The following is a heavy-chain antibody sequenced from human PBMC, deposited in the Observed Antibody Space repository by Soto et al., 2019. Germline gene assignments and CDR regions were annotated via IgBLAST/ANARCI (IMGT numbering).Heavy chain of an antibody. CDR1: GGTFSSYA. J-gene: IGHJ3*02. V-gene: IGHV1-69*13. Sequence: ASVKVSCKASGGTFSSYAISWVRQAPGQGLEWMGGIIPIFGTANYAQKFQGRVTITADESTSTAYMELSSLRSEDTAVYYCGTVGYCSSTSCYADNWAYDIWGRGTMVTVS. CDR2: IIPIFGTA. CDR3: GTVGYCSSTSCYADNWAYDI. D-gene: IGHD2-2*03.